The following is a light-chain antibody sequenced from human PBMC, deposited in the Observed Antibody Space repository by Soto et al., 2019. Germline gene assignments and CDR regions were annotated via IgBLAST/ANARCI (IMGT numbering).Light chain of an antibody. CDR2: GAS. J-gene: IGKJ2*01. V-gene: IGKV3-11*01. Sequence: EIVLTQSPATLSLSPGERATLSCRASQSVSSYLAWYQQKPGQAPRLLLYGASNRATGIPARFSGSGSWTDFGLTIISLEPEDFAVYYCQQRGNWSLYTFGQGTKLEIK. CDR3: QQRGNWSLYT. CDR1: QSVSSY.